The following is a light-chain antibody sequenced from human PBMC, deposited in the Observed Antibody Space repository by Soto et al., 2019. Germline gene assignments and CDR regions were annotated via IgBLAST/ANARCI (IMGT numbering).Light chain of an antibody. CDR2: VAS. CDR1: NSVRSI. CDR3: QQYDSFIP. V-gene: IGKV3-15*01. J-gene: IGKJ5*01. Sequence: SATTVSKSPGERATXSFRASNSVRSILAWYQQKPCHSPSLLLYVASTMATGIPDRFCCRGSGTELTLSISRQQYEGFTVYYLQQYDSFIPFGQVTR.